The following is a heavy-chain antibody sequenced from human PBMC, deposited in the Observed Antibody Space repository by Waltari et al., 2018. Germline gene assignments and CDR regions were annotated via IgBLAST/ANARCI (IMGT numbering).Heavy chain of an antibody. CDR2: MNPNSGNT. J-gene: IGHJ4*02. CDR1: GYTFTSYD. D-gene: IGHD6-19*01. Sequence: QVQLVQSGAEVKKPGASVKVSCKASGYTFTSYDINWVRQATGQGLEWMGWMNPNSGNTGYAQKFQGRVTMTRNTSISTAYMELSSLRSEDTAVDYCARGKKTRIAVAAGYDYWGQGTLVTVSS. CDR3: ARGKKTRIAVAAGYDY. V-gene: IGHV1-8*01.